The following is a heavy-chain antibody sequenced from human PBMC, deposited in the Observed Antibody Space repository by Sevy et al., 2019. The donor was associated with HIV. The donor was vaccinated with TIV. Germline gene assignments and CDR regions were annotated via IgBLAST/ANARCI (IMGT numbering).Heavy chain of an antibody. CDR2: IIPIFGTA. CDR3: ARAPYYYDSSGYYPALIFDY. D-gene: IGHD3-22*01. V-gene: IGHV1-69*13. J-gene: IGHJ4*02. Sequence: ASVKVSCKASGGTFSSYAISWVRQAPGQGLEWMGGIIPIFGTANYAQKFQGRVTITADESKSAAYMELSSLRSEDTAVYYCARAPYYYDSSGYYPALIFDYWGQGTLVTVSS. CDR1: GGTFSSYA.